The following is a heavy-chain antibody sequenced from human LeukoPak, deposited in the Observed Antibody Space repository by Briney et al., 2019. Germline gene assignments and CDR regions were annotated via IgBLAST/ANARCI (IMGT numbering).Heavy chain of an antibody. V-gene: IGHV1-2*06. D-gene: IGHD2-15*01. J-gene: IGHJ5*02. CDR1: GYTLTAYY. Sequence: ASVKVSCKASGYTLTAYYIYWVRQAPGQGLEWMGRINPNSGGTDYAQNFQGRVTMTRDTSISTAYMELSRLRSDDTAVYYCARGHCSGGTRYLVENWLDPWAREPWSPSPQ. CDR2: INPNSGGT. CDR3: ARGHCSGGTRYLVENWLDP.